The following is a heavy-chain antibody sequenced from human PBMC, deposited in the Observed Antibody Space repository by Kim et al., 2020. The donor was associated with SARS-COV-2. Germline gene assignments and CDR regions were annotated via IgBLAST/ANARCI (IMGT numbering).Heavy chain of an antibody. D-gene: IGHD3-22*01. Sequence: LKSRVTISVDTSKNQFSLKLSSVTAADTAVYYCARTRITMIVVVTHFDHWGQGTLVTVSS. V-gene: IGHV4-31*02. J-gene: IGHJ4*02. CDR3: ARTRITMIVVVTHFDH.